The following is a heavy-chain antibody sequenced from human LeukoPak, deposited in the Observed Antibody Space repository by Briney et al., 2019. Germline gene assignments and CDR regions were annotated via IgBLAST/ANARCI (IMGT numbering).Heavy chain of an antibody. CDR1: GFTVSSNS. V-gene: IGHV3-53*01. J-gene: IGHJ6*04. Sequence: GGSLRLSCTVSGFTVSSNSMSWVRQAPGKGLEWLSFIYSDNTHYSDSVKGRFTISRDNSKKTLYLQMNSLRAEDTAVYYCAKVVAPGSSMDVWGKGTTVTVSS. CDR3: AKVVAPGSSMDV. CDR2: IYSDNT. D-gene: IGHD3-10*01.